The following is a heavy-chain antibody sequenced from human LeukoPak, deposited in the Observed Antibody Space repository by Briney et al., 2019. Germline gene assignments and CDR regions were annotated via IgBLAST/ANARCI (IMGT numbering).Heavy chain of an antibody. CDR2: IGTAGDT. V-gene: IGHV3-13*01. CDR1: GFTFSSYD. CDR3: ARDSSAAGTHWYFDL. J-gene: IGHJ2*01. D-gene: IGHD6-13*01. Sequence: GGSLRLSCAASGFTFSSYDMHWVRQATGKGLEWVSAIGTAGDTYYPGSVKGRFTISRENAKNSLYLQMNSLRAGDTAVYYCARDSSAAGTHWYFDLWGRGTLVTVSS.